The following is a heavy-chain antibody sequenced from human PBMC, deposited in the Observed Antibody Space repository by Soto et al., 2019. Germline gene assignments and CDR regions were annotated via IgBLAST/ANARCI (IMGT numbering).Heavy chain of an antibody. CDR2: IYSGGST. Sequence: GGSLRLSCAASGFTVSRNYMSWVRQAPGKGLEWVSVIYSGGSTYYADSVKGRFTISRDNSKNTLYLQMNSLRAEDTAVYYCATRIAATGRYFFDYWGQGTLVTVSS. CDR3: ATRIAATGRYFFDY. V-gene: IGHV3-53*01. D-gene: IGHD6-13*01. J-gene: IGHJ4*02. CDR1: GFTVSRNY.